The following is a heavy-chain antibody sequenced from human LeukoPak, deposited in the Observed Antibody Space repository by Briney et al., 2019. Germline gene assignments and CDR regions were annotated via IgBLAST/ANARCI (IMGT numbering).Heavy chain of an antibody. CDR3: ARRWIQLWRRAHNWFDP. V-gene: IGHV1-46*01. J-gene: IGHJ5*02. CDR2: INPSGGST. Sequence: ASVKVSCKASGYTFTSYYMHWVRQAPGQGLEWMGIINPSGGSTSYAQKFQGRVTMTRDMSTSTVYMELSSLRSEDSAVYYCARRWIQLWRRAHNWFDPWGQGTLVTVSS. D-gene: IGHD5-18*01. CDR1: GYTFTSYY.